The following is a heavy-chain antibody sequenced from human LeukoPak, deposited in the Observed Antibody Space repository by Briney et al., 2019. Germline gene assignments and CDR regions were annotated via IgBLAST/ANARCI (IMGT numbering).Heavy chain of an antibody. CDR1: GFTFRSYA. V-gene: IGHV3-23*01. CDR2: ICGSGGST. CDR3: AKDTNYDILTGRDSFDI. D-gene: IGHD3-9*01. J-gene: IGHJ3*02. Sequence: GGSLKLSCAASGFTFRSYAMSWVRPAPGKGLDWVSVICGSGGSTYYAASVKGRFPISRDNSKNTLYLQMNSPRAEDTAVYYCAKDTNYDILTGRDSFDIWGQGTIVTVSS.